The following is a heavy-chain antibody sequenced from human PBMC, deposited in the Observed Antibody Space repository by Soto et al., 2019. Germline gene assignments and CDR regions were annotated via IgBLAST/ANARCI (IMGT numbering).Heavy chain of an antibody. CDR2: ITFSGNTV. Sequence: GGSLRLSCAASGFTFSDSYMSWIRQAPGKGLEWISYITFSGNTVYYADSLKGRFTISRDNAKNSLYLQMNRLGAEDTAVYYCARVSWREKYGMDVWGQGTTATVSS. CDR1: GFTFSDSY. CDR3: ARVSWREKYGMDV. V-gene: IGHV3-11*01. J-gene: IGHJ6*02.